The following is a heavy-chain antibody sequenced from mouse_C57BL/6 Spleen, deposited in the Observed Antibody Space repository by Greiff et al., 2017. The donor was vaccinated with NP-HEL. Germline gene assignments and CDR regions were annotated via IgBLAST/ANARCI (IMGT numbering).Heavy chain of an antibody. CDR3: ARFLTGKNAMDY. D-gene: IGHD4-1*01. J-gene: IGHJ4*01. V-gene: IGHV1-18*01. Sequence: VQLQQSGPELVKPGASVKIPCKASGYTFTDYNMDWVKQSHGKSLEWIGDINPNNGGTIYNQKFKGKATLTVDKSSSTAYMELRSLTSEDTAVYYCARFLTGKNAMDYWGQGTSVTVSS. CDR2: INPNNGGT. CDR1: GYTFTDYN.